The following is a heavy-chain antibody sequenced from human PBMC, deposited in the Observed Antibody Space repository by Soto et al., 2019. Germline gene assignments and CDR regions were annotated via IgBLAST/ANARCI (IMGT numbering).Heavy chain of an antibody. Sequence: QITLKESGPTLVRPTQTLTLTCTFSGFSLNTSGVGVAWIRQPPGKALEWLALIYWDDDKHYSPSLKSRLTTTKDTSKNPVVLTMTNMDPVDTGTYYWAHRIPIFGVGGGWFDPWGQGALVTVSS. CDR3: AHRIPIFGVGGGWFDP. CDR2: IYWDDDK. D-gene: IGHD3-3*01. V-gene: IGHV2-5*02. CDR1: GFSLNTSGVG. J-gene: IGHJ5*02.